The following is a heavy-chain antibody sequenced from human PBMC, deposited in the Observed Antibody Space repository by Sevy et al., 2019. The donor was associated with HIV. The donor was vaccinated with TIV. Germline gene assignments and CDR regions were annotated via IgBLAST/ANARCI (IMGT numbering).Heavy chain of an antibody. CDR1: GFTFSSYA. D-gene: IGHD3-16*02. Sequence: GGSLRLSCAASGFTFSSYAMSWVRQAPGKGLEWVSAISGSGGITYYADSVKGRFTISRDNSKNTLYLQMNSLRAEDTAVYYCAKDPTVWGSYLYFDYWGQRTLVTVSS. V-gene: IGHV3-23*01. J-gene: IGHJ4*02. CDR2: ISGSGGIT. CDR3: AKDPTVWGSYLYFDY.